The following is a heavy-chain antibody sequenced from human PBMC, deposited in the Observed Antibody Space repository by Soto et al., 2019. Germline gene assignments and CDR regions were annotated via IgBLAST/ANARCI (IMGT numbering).Heavy chain of an antibody. CDR1: GGSLSSYY. J-gene: IGHJ4*02. CDR3: ARHRDSGYDPYDY. D-gene: IGHD5-12*01. CDR2: IYYSGST. Sequence: SETLSLTCTVSGGSLSSYYWSWIRQPPGKGLEWIGYIYYSGSTNYNPSLKSRVTISVDTSKNQFSLKLSSVTAADTAVYYCARHRDSGYDPYDYWGQGTLVTVSS. V-gene: IGHV4-59*08.